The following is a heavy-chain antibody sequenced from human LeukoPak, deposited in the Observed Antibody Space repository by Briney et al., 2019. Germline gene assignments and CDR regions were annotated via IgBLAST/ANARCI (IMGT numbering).Heavy chain of an antibody. CDR1: GFTFSSYA. Sequence: QPGGSLRLSCAASGFTFSSYAMSWVRQAPGKGLEWVPAISGSGGSTYYADSVKGRFTISRDNSKNTLYLQMNSLRAEDTAVYYCAKPYLMAVAGPNYFDYWGQGTLVTVSS. V-gene: IGHV3-23*01. CDR3: AKPYLMAVAGPNYFDY. J-gene: IGHJ4*02. CDR2: ISGSGGST. D-gene: IGHD6-19*01.